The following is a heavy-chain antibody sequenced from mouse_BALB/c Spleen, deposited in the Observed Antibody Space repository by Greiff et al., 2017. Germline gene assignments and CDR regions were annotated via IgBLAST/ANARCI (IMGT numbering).Heavy chain of an antibody. D-gene: IGHD4-1*01. V-gene: IGHV5-6*01. Sequence: EVNVVESGGDLVKPGGSLTLSCAASGFTFSSYGMSWVRQTPDKRLEWVATISSGGSYTYYPDSVKGRFTISRDNAKNTLYLQMSSLKSEDTAMYYCARQLGEDAMDYWGQGTSVTVSS. J-gene: IGHJ4*01. CDR3: ARQLGEDAMDY. CDR2: ISSGGSYT. CDR1: GFTFSSYG.